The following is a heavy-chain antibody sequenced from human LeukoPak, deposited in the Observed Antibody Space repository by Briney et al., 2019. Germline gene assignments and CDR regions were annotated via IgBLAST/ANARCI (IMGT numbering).Heavy chain of an antibody. V-gene: IGHV3-7*01. D-gene: IGHD2-2*01. CDR3: ARGLDCRSTSCYLDN. CDR1: GFTFTKYW. Sequence: GGSLRLSCPASGFTFTKYWMTWVRQAPGKGLEWVANIKQDGSEKFYVDSVKGRLTISRDNAKNSLDLQINSLGAEDTAVYYCARGLDCRSTSCYLDNWGQGTLVTVSS. CDR2: IKQDGSEK. J-gene: IGHJ4*02.